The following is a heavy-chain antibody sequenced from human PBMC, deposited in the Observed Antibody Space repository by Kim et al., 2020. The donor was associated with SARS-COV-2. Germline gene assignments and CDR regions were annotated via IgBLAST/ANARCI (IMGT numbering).Heavy chain of an antibody. CDR3: ARGGPWSGAAAGIIDY. CDR1: GFTFSSYA. V-gene: IGHV3-30-3*01. CDR2: ISYDGSNK. J-gene: IGHJ4*02. Sequence: GGSLRLSCAASGFTFSSYAMHWVRQAPGKGLEWVAVISYDGSNKYYADSVKGRFTISRDNSKNTLYLQMNSLRAEDTAVYYCARGGPWSGAAAGIIDYWGQGTLVTVSS. D-gene: IGHD6-13*01.